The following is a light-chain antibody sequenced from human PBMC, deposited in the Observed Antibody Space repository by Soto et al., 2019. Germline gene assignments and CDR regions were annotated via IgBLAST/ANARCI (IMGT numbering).Light chain of an antibody. V-gene: IGLV1-40*01. CDR1: SSNIGAGYD. CDR3: QSYDSSLSGYV. CDR2: GNS. J-gene: IGLJ1*01. Sequence: QSVLTQPPSVSGAPGQRVTISCTGSSSNIGAGYDVHWYQQLPGTAPKVLIYGNSNRPSGVPDRFSGSKSGTTASLAITGLQAEDEADYYGQSYDSSLSGYVFGTGTKLTVL.